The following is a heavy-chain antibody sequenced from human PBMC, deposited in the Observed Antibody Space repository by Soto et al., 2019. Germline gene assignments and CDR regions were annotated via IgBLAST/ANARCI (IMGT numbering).Heavy chain of an antibody. J-gene: IGHJ6*02. D-gene: IGHD1-26*01. CDR2: ISYDGSNK. CDR1: GFTFSSYG. Sequence: PGGSLRLSCAASGFTFSSYGMHWVRQAPGKGLEWVAVISYDGSNKYYADSVKGRFTISRDNSKNTLYLQMNSLRAEDTAVYYCAKEFAGYSGSYFGYYYGMDVWGQGTTLIVSS. V-gene: IGHV3-30*18. CDR3: AKEFAGYSGSYFGYYYGMDV.